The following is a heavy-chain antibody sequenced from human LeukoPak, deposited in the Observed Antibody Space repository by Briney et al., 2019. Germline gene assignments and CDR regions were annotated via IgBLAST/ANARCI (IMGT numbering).Heavy chain of an antibody. CDR2: TYYRSTWYN. J-gene: IGHJ5*02. CDR3: ARRLTQYDCFDP. D-gene: IGHD2-2*01. Sequence: SQTFSLTCAISGDSVSSNSVTWNWIRQSPSRGLEWLGRTYYRSTWYNDYAVSVRGRITVNPDTSKNQFSPHLNSVTPEDTAVYYCARRLTQYDCFDPWGQGIPVTVSS. CDR1: GDSVSSNSVT. V-gene: IGHV6-1*01.